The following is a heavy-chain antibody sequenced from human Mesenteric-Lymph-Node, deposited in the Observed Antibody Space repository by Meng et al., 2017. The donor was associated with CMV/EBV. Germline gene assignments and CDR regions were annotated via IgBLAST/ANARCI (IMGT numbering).Heavy chain of an antibody. CDR1: GYNFNVYY. CDR2: INPSTGGT. CDR3: ARSGPSGAFDI. Sequence: ASVKVSCKASGYNFNVYYMHWVRQAPGQGPEWMGWINPSTGGTDLAQKFQGRVTMTRDTSISTAYMELSRLRSDDTAVYYCARSGPSGAFDIWGQGTMVTVSS. V-gene: IGHV1-2*02. J-gene: IGHJ3*02.